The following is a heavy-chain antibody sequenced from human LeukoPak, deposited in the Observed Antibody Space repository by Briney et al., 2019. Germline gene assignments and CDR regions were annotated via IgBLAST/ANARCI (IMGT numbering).Heavy chain of an antibody. V-gene: IGHV4-31*03. CDR2: IYYSGTT. D-gene: IGHD3-16*01. J-gene: IGHJ5*02. Sequence: SQTLSLTRTVSGGPISSGDYYWSWIRQHPGKGLEWIGYIYYSGTTYYNPSLKSRVTISVDTSKNQFSLRLTSVTAADTAVYYCARKGAVKWFDPWGRGTLVTVSS. CDR1: GGPISSGDYY. CDR3: ARKGAVKWFDP.